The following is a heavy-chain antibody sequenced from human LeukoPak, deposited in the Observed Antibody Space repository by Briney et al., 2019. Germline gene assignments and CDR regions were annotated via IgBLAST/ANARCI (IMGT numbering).Heavy chain of an antibody. CDR3: TTTALNFGDSSFDY. Sequence: GGSLRLSCAASGFTFSGSAIHWVRQASGKGLEWVGRIRSKANSYATSSAASVKGRFTISRDDSKNTAYLQMNSLKTEDTAVYYCTTTALNFGDSSFDYWGQGTLVTVSS. J-gene: IGHJ4*02. V-gene: IGHV3-73*01. CDR2: IRSKANSYAT. CDR1: GFTFSGSA. D-gene: IGHD4-17*01.